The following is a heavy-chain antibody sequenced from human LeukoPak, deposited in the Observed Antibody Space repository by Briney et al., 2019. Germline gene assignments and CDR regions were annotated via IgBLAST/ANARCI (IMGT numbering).Heavy chain of an antibody. D-gene: IGHD3-22*01. Sequence: SETLSLTCTVSGGSISSGSYYWSWIRQPAGKGLEWIGRIYTSGSTNYNPSLKSRVTISVDTSKNQFSLKLTSVTAADTAVYHCAREGAYYDNSGYHGSHDAFDIWGQGTMVTVSS. J-gene: IGHJ3*02. V-gene: IGHV4-61*02. CDR1: GGSISSGSYY. CDR2: IYTSGST. CDR3: AREGAYYDNSGYHGSHDAFDI.